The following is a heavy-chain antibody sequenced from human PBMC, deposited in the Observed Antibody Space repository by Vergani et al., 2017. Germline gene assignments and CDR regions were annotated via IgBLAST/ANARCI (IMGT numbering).Heavy chain of an antibody. D-gene: IGHD2-2*01. J-gene: IGHJ4*02. CDR1: GFTFSTSA. Sequence: EVQLLESGGDLVQPGGSLRLSCAASGFTFSTSAMSWVRQAPGKGLEWVSAISPSGGTTYYADSVEGRFTISRDNCKNTLYLQMNSLRAEDTAVYYCAKDQYCSTTSCYQDYWGQGTLVTVSS. CDR3: AKDQYCSTTSCYQDY. V-gene: IGHV3-23*01. CDR2: ISPSGGTT.